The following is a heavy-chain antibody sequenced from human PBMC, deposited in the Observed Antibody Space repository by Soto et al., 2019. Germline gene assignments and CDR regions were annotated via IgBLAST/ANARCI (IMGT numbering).Heavy chain of an antibody. CDR3: ARDHNFGFILYAMDV. Sequence: ASVKVSCKASGYTFTSYSMHWVRQAPGQGLEWTGIINPSSGRTSYAQNFQGRVTMTSDTSTSIVYMEMSSLKSEDTAGYYCARDHNFGFILYAMDVWGQGTTVTVSS. CDR1: GYTFTSYS. CDR2: INPSSGRT. D-gene: IGHD2-15*01. J-gene: IGHJ6*02. V-gene: IGHV1-46*01.